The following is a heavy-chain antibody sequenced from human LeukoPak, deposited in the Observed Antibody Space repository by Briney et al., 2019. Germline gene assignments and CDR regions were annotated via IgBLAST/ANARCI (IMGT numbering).Heavy chain of an antibody. Sequence: SETLSLTCTVSGGSISSYYWSWIRQPPGKGLEWIGYIYYSGSTNYNPSLKSRVTISVDTSKNQFSLKLSSVTAADTAVYYCARHIEPDYGDPPYYYYGMDVWGQGTTVTVSS. CDR3: ARHIEPDYGDPPYYYYGMDV. J-gene: IGHJ6*02. V-gene: IGHV4-59*08. CDR2: IYYSGST. CDR1: GGSISSYY. D-gene: IGHD4-17*01.